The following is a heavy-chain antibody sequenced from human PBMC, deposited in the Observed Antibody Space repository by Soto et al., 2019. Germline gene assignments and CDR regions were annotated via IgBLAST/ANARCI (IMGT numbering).Heavy chain of an antibody. D-gene: IGHD3-10*01. Sequence: GGSLRLSCAASGFTFSNAWMSWVRQAPGKGLEWVGRIKSKTDGGTTDYAAPVKGRFTISRDDSKNTLYLQMNSLKTEDTAVHYCTTDAKGYYYGSGSYYRGNYYYYMDVWGKGTTVTVSS. CDR2: IKSKTDGGTT. J-gene: IGHJ6*03. CDR3: TTDAKGYYYGSGSYYRGNYYYYMDV. CDR1: GFTFSNAW. V-gene: IGHV3-15*01.